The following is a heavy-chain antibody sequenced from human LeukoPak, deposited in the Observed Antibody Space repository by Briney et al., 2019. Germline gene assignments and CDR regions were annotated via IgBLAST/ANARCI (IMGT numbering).Heavy chain of an antibody. CDR2: IYHSGST. J-gene: IGHJ3*02. D-gene: IGHD3-10*01. Sequence: SQTLSLTCTVSGGSISSGGYYWSWIRQPPGKGLEWIGYIYHSGSTYYNPSLKSRVTISVDRSKNQFSLKLSSVTAADTAVYYCASITRGGITMVRGAPGDIWGQGTMVTVSS. V-gene: IGHV4-30-2*01. CDR3: ASITRGGITMVRGAPGDI. CDR1: GGSISSGGYY.